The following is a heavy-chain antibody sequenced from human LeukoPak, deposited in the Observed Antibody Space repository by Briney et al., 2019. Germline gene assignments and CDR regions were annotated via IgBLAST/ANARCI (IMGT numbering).Heavy chain of an antibody. CDR2: ISSSSSTI. Sequence: PGGSLRLSCAASGFTFSSYSMNWVRQAPGKGLEWVSYISSSSSTIYYADSVKGRFTISRDNAKNSLYLQMNSLRAEDTAVYYCASGDYYDSSGCSLEYFQHWGQGTLVTVSS. J-gene: IGHJ1*01. CDR3: ASGDYYDSSGCSLEYFQH. CDR1: GFTFSSYS. V-gene: IGHV3-48*04. D-gene: IGHD3-22*01.